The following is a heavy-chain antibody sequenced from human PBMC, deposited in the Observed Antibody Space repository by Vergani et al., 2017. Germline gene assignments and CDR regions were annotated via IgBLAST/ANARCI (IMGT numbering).Heavy chain of an antibody. CDR3: VKDNDYDADGPFDL. D-gene: IGHD3-16*01. J-gene: IGHJ2*01. CDR1: GFNFQTYG. CDR2: IKQDGSED. Sequence: EVHLVESGGGLVQPGGSLRLSCEASGFNFQTYGMGWVRQTAGKGLEWVANIKQDGSEDYYVDSVKGRFTITRDNAKKAVFLQMNNLRNEDTALYFCVKDNDYDADGPFDLWGRGTLVTVSS. V-gene: IGHV3-7*03.